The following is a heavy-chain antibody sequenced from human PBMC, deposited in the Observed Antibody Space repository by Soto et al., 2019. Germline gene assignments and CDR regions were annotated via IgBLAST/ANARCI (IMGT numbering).Heavy chain of an antibody. CDR2: IYYSGST. Sequence: QVQLQESGPGLVKPSQTLSLTCTVSGGSISSGGYYWSWIRQHPGKGLEWIGYIYYSGSTYYNPSLKSRVTISVDTSKNQFSLKLSSVTAADTAVYYCASSVYCSSTSCYLRFDYWGQGTLVTVSS. V-gene: IGHV4-31*03. D-gene: IGHD2-2*01. CDR3: ASSVYCSSTSCYLRFDY. CDR1: GGSISSGGYY. J-gene: IGHJ4*02.